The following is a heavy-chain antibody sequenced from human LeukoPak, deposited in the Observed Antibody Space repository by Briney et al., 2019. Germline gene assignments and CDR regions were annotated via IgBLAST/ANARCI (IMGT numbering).Heavy chain of an antibody. Sequence: GGSLRLSCEASGFIFDDFAMHWARQAPGKGLEWVSLISGLGRSTYYADSVQGRFTISRDNRKNSLYLQMNSLRTEDTALYFCAKSHIAVAGISGYSFESWGQGTLVIVSS. V-gene: IGHV3-43*02. CDR2: ISGLGRST. CDR3: AKSHIAVAGISGYSFES. D-gene: IGHD6-19*01. CDR1: GFIFDDFA. J-gene: IGHJ4*02.